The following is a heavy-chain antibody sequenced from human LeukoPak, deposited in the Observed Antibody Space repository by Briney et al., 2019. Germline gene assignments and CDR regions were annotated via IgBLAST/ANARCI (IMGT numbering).Heavy chain of an antibody. CDR2: IYYSGST. CDR1: GGSISSYY. D-gene: IGHD3-22*01. CDR3: ARHGGDYYDSSGYSVPMYYFDY. V-gene: IGHV4-59*08. Sequence: SETLSLTCTVSGGSISSYYWSWIRQPPGKGLEWIGYIYYSGSTNYNPSLKSRVTISVDTSKNRFSLKLSSVTAADTAVYYCARHGGDYYDSSGYSVPMYYFDYWGQGTLVTVSS. J-gene: IGHJ4*02.